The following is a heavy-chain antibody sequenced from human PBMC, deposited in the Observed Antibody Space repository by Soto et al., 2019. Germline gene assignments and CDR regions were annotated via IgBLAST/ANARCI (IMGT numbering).Heavy chain of an antibody. J-gene: IGHJ4*02. D-gene: IGHD3-22*01. CDR3: ATFYDSSGYYYHY. CDR2: INPNNGVT. V-gene: IGHV1-2*02. CDR1: GYMFTGFY. Sequence: ASVKVSCKASGYMFTGFYLHWVRQAPGQGLEWMGWINPNNGVTTYAKNFQGRVTMTRDSSISTAYMELSSLRSEDAAVYYCATFYDSSGYYYHYWGQGTLVTVSS.